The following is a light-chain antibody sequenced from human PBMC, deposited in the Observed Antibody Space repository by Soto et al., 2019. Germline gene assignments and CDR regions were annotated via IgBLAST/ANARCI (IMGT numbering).Light chain of an antibody. CDR3: QQYGSSPPT. CDR2: GIS. CDR1: QSVSSSY. V-gene: IGKV3-20*01. Sequence: IVLTQSPGTLSWSPGERATLSCRASQSVSSSYLAWYQQKPGQAPRLLIYGISNRATGIPDRFSGSGSGTDFSLTISRLEPEDFAVYYCQQYGSSPPTFGQGTRLEIK. J-gene: IGKJ5*01.